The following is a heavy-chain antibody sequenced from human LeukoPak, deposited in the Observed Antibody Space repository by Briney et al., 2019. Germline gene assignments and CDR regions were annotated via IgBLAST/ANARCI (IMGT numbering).Heavy chain of an antibody. V-gene: IGHV3-23*01. J-gene: IGHJ4*02. CDR2: IDVTTGGS. CDR1: GFTLSSYA. D-gene: IGHD5-18*01. Sequence: PGGSLRLSCAASGFTLSSYAMSWVRQAPGKGLEWVSTIDVTTGGSYYADSVKGRFTISRDNSKNTLYLQMNSLRAEDTAVYYCAKGAGRIQLWLIDYWGQGTLVTVSS. CDR3: AKGAGRIQLWLIDY.